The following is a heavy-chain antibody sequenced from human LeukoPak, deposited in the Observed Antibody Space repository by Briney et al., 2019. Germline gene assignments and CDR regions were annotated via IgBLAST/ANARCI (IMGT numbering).Heavy chain of an antibody. Sequence: GASVKVSCTASGYTFTSYGISWVRQAPGQGLEWMGWISAYNGNTNYAQKLQGRVTMTTDTSTSTAYMELRSLRSDDTAVYYCARDSQLADDYYYYYGMDVWGQGTTVTVSS. V-gene: IGHV1-18*01. D-gene: IGHD6-13*01. CDR1: GYTFTSYG. J-gene: IGHJ6*02. CDR3: ARDSQLADDYYYYYGMDV. CDR2: ISAYNGNT.